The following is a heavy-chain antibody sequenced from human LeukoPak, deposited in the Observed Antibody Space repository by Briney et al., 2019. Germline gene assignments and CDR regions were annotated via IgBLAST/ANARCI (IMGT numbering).Heavy chain of an antibody. V-gene: IGHV3-53*01. CDR3: AREADIVVVPAAMDYYYGMDV. Sequence: PGGSLRLSCAASGFTLSSNYMSWVRQAPGKGLEWVSDIYSGGSTYYSESVKGRVTISTDNSKNTLYLQMNSLRAEDTAVYYCAREADIVVVPAAMDYYYGMDVWGQGTTVTVS. J-gene: IGHJ6*01. CDR1: GFTLSSNY. D-gene: IGHD2-2*01. CDR2: IYSGGST.